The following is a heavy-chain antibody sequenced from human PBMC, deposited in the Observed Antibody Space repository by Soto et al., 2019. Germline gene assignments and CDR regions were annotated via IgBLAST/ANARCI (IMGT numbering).Heavy chain of an antibody. CDR3: ACIFSGGYGYGFYYYGMDV. Sequence: TSETLSLTCTVSGDSISSNYWSWIRQPPGKGLEWIGYIYYSGNPTYNPSFKSRVTMSVDRSKNQFSLRLSSLTAADTAVYYCACIFSGGYGYGFYYYGMDVWGQGTTVTVSS. V-gene: IGHV4-59*08. D-gene: IGHD5-18*01. CDR1: GDSISSNY. CDR2: IYYSGNP. J-gene: IGHJ6*02.